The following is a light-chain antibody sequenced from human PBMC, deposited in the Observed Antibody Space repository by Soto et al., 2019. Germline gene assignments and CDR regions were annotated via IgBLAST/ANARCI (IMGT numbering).Light chain of an antibody. Sequence: DIQMTQSPSSLSASVGDTVTITCRASERVAKWLAWYHQKPGNAPMVLIYDVSKLGSGVPSRFSGSGSETEFTLSITGLQPEDSATYFCQQYKIRSTFGQGTKVEV. V-gene: IGKV1-5*01. CDR1: ERVAKW. J-gene: IGKJ1*01. CDR2: DVS. CDR3: QQYKIRST.